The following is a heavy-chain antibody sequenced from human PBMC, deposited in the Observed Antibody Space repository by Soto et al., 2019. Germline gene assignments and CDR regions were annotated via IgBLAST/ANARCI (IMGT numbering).Heavy chain of an antibody. CDR3: ASLSGGYSYGLFDY. J-gene: IGHJ4*01. CDR2: ISYDGSNK. V-gene: IGHV3-30-3*01. D-gene: IGHD5-18*01. Sequence: GGSLRLSCAASGFTFSSYAMHWVRQAPGKGLEWVAVISYDGSNKYYADSVKGRFTISRDNSKNTLYLQMNSLRAEDTAVYYCASLSGGYSYGLFDYWGQEPWSPSPQ. CDR1: GFTFSSYA.